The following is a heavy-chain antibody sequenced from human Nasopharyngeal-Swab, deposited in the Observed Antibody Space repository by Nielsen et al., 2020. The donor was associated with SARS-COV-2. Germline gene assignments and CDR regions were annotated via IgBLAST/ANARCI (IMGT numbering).Heavy chain of an antibody. V-gene: IGHV3-30*04. CDR2: ISFGGGDE. CDR3: ARSYNPGGFGWLLSND. J-gene: IGHJ4*02. CDR1: GFTFSSYP. Sequence: RGSLRLSCEASGFTFSSYPMQWVRRAPGKGLEWVAVISFGGGDEHYADSVKGRFTISRDNSKNTLYLQMNSLTVDDTAVYYGARSYNPGGFGWLLSNDWGQGTLVTVS. D-gene: IGHD3-9*01.